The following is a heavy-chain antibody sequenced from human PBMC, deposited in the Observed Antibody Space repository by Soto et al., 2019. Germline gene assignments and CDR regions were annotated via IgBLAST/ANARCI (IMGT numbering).Heavy chain of an antibody. CDR2: TYYRSKWYN. D-gene: IGHD6-19*01. J-gene: IGHJ4*02. CDR3: ARATTVAGPFAY. Sequence: SQTLSLTCASCGGSVCSNSAAWNWIRQSPSRGLEWLGRTYYRSKWYNDYAVSVKSRITINPDTSKNQFSLQLNSVTPEDTAVYSCARATTVAGPFAYWGQGTLVTVSS. CDR1: GGSVCSNSAA. V-gene: IGHV6-1*01.